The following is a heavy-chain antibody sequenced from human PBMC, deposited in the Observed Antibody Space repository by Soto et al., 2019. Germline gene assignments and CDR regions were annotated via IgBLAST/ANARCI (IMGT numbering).Heavy chain of an antibody. J-gene: IGHJ4*02. D-gene: IGHD4-17*01. CDR2: IWYDGTQK. CDR3: ARAAATKVTGLWQFDS. Sequence: GGSLRLSCEASGFTFNTYSMHWVRQPPGKGLEWLAAIWYDGTQKYYADSVKGRFIISRDNSKKTLYLELNSLRADDTAVYYCARAAATKVTGLWQFDSWGQGTLVTVSS. CDR1: GFTFNTYS. V-gene: IGHV3-33*01.